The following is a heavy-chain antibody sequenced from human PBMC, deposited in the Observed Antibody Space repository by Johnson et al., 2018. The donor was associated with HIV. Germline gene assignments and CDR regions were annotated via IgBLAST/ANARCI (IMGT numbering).Heavy chain of an antibody. CDR3: ATDEDALDI. CDR2: IKSNTDGGTT. J-gene: IGHJ3*02. Sequence: VQLVESGGGLVQPGGSLRLSCAASGFTFSTYWMSWVRQAPGKGLEWVGRIKSNTDGGTTDYAAPVKGRFTISRDDSITTLYLQMNSLKPEDTAVYYCATDEDALDIWGQGTMVTVSS. CDR1: GFTFSTYW. V-gene: IGHV3-15*01.